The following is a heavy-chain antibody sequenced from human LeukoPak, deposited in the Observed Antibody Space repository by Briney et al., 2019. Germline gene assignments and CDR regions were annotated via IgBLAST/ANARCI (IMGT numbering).Heavy chain of an antibody. Sequence: SQTLSLTCTVSGGSISSGDYYWSWIRQPPGKGLEWIGYIYYSGSTYYNPSLKSRVTISVDTSKNQFSLKLSSVTAADTAVYYCARSSRPTRYYYMDVWGKGTTVTVSS. CDR1: GGSISSGDYY. J-gene: IGHJ6*03. V-gene: IGHV4-30-4*08. CDR2: IYYSGST. CDR3: ARSSRPTRYYYMDV.